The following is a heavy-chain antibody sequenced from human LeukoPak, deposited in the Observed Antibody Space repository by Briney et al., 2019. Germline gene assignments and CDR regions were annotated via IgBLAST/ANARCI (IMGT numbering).Heavy chain of an antibody. J-gene: IGHJ6*02. Sequence: GGSLRLSCAASGFTFDNYAMHWVRQAPGKGLVWVSRINSDGSSTSYADSVKGRFTISRDNAKNTLYLQMNSLRAEDTAVFYCARDLKTFYGVDVWGQGTTVTVSS. CDR1: GFTFDNYA. CDR3: ARDLKTFYGVDV. V-gene: IGHV3-74*01. CDR2: INSDGSST.